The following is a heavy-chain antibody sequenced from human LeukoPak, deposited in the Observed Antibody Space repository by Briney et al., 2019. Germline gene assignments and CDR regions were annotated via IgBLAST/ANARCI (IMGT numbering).Heavy chain of an antibody. V-gene: IGHV3-30-3*01. J-gene: IGHJ4*02. Sequence: GGSLRLSCAASGFTFSSYAMHWVRQAPGKGLEWVAVISYDGSNKYYADSVKGRFTISRDNSKNTLYLQMNSLRAEDTAVYYCESGGFLDYWGQGTLVTVSS. D-gene: IGHD2-15*01. CDR2: ISYDGSNK. CDR1: GFTFSSYA. CDR3: ESGGFLDY.